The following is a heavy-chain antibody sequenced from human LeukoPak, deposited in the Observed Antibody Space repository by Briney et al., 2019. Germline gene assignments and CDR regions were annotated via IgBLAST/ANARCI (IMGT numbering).Heavy chain of an antibody. D-gene: IGHD2-2*02. CDR2: IYYSGST. CDR1: GGSISSGGYY. J-gene: IGHJ4*02. Sequence: SETLSLTCTVSGGSISSGGYYWSWIRQHPGKGLEWIGYIYYSGSTYYNPSLKSRVTISVNTSKNQFSLKLSSVTAADTAVYYCARAVVVPAAIPDYYFDYWGQGTLVTVSS. V-gene: IGHV4-31*03. CDR3: ARAVVVPAAIPDYYFDY.